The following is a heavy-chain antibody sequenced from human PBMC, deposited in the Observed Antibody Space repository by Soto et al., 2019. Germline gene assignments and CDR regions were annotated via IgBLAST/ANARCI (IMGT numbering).Heavy chain of an antibody. CDR1: GFTFSDYY. CDR3: ARDYDFWSGYLDY. CDR2: ISSSSSYT. J-gene: IGHJ4*02. V-gene: IGHV3-11*06. Sequence: GGSLRLSCAASGFTFSDYYMSWIRQAPGKGLEWVSYISSSSSYTNYADSVKCRFTISRDNAKNSLYLQMNSLRAEDTAVYYCARDYDFWSGYLDYWGQGTLVTVSS. D-gene: IGHD3-3*01.